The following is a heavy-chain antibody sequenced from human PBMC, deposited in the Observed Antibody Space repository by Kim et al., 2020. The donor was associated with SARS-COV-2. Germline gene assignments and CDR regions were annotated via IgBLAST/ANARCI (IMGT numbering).Heavy chain of an antibody. CDR3: ARASLWFGELWHAFDI. Sequence: SETLSLTCAVYGGSFSGYYWSWIRQPPGKGLEWIGEINHSGSTNYNPSLKSRVTISVDTSKNQFSLKLSSVTAADTAVYYCARASLWFGELWHAFDIWGQGTMVTVSS. V-gene: IGHV4-34*01. CDR1: GGSFSGYY. D-gene: IGHD3-10*01. J-gene: IGHJ3*02. CDR2: INHSGST.